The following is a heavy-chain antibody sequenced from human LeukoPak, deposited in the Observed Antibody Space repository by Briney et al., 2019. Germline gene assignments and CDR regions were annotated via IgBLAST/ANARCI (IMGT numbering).Heavy chain of an antibody. Sequence: SETLSLTCTVSGGSISSYYWSWIRQPPGKGLEWIGYIYYSGSTNYNPSLKSRVTISVDTSKNQFSLKLSSVTAADTAVYYCARDRRGEGMQLRGLFDYWGQGTLVTVSS. CDR2: IYYSGST. J-gene: IGHJ4*02. D-gene: IGHD5-18*01. CDR3: ARDRRGEGMQLRGLFDY. V-gene: IGHV4-59*01. CDR1: GGSISSYY.